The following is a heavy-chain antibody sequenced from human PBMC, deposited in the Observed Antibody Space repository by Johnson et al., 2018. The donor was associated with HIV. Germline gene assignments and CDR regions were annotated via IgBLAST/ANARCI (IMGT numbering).Heavy chain of an antibody. CDR3: ARGEYQLLSGGFAFDI. CDR1: GFTFSGSA. D-gene: IGHD2-2*01. V-gene: IGHV3-30*04. CDR2: ISFDGSTK. Sequence: QVQLVESGGGVVQPGGSLRLSCAASGFTFSGSAMHWVRQASGKGLEWVAVISFDGSTKYHADSVKGRFTISRDNSKNTLYLQMNSLRAEDTAVYYCARGEYQLLSGGFAFDIWGQGTMVTVSS. J-gene: IGHJ3*02.